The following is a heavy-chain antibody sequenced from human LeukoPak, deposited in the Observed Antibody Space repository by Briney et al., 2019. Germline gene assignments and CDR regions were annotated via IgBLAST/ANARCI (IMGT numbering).Heavy chain of an antibody. D-gene: IGHD3-10*01. CDR2: INSDGSST. V-gene: IGHV3-74*01. CDR1: GFTFSSYW. CDR3: ARALYGNYFDY. Sequence: GGSLRLSWAASGFTFSSYWMHWVRQAPGKGLVWVSRINSDGSSTTYADSVKGRFTISRDNAKNTLYLQMNSLRAEDTAVYYCARALYGNYFDYWGQGTLVTVSS. J-gene: IGHJ4*02.